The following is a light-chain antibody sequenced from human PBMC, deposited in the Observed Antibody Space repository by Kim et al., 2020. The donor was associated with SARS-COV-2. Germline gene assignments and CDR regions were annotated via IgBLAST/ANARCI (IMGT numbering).Light chain of an antibody. CDR3: QQYGSSPKIT. CDR2: GAS. Sequence: AGEGATLSCRARQSLSRNHLAGYQQKPGQAPRILIYGASSRAAGIPERFRGSGSGTDFTLTITRMEPEDFALDYCQQYGSSPKITFGQGTRLEIK. V-gene: IGKV3-20*01. CDR1: QSLSRNH. J-gene: IGKJ5*01.